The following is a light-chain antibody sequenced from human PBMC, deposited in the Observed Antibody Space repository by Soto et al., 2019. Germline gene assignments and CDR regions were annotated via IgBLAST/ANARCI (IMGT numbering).Light chain of an antibody. Sequence: EIVLTQSPATLSLSPGERATLSCSASQSVSSNLAWYQQKPGQAPRLLIYGASTRATGIPARSSGSGSGTEFTLTISSLQSEDFAVYYCQQYNNWPPITFGQGTRLEIK. CDR2: GAS. V-gene: IGKV3-15*01. J-gene: IGKJ5*01. CDR1: QSVSSN. CDR3: QQYNNWPPIT.